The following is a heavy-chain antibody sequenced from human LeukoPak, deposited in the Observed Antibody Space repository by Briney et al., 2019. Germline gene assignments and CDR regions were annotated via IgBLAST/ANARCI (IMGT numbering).Heavy chain of an antibody. V-gene: IGHV4-39*01. J-gene: IGHJ4*02. CDR3: ARHPRVLRFLEWLYQGPFDY. CDR2: IYYSGST. CDR1: GGSISSSSYY. D-gene: IGHD3-3*01. Sequence: SETLSLTCTVSGGSISSSSYYWGWIRQPPGKGLEWIVSIYYSGSTYYNPSLKSRVTISVDTSKNQFSLKLSSVTAADTAVYYCARHPRVLRFLEWLYQGPFDYWGQGTLVTVSS.